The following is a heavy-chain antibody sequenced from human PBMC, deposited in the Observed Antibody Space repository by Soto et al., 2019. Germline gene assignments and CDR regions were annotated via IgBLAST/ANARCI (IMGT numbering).Heavy chain of an antibody. V-gene: IGHV4-59*01. CDR3: AGAPNWAHFAC. CDR2: IYYTGST. CDR1: SGSISTYY. Sequence: QVQLQESGPGLVKPSETLSLTCTVSSGSISTYYWSWIRQPPGKGLEWIGYIYYTGSTNYNPSLKTRVAISMATAKNQFALNLSSVTAADTAVYYCAGAPNWAHFACWGLGTLVTVSS. D-gene: IGHD7-27*01. J-gene: IGHJ4*02.